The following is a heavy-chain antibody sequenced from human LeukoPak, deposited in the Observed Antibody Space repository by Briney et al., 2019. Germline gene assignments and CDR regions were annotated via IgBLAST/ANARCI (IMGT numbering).Heavy chain of an antibody. J-gene: IGHJ5*02. CDR3: ARGTTYGFDP. Sequence: SETLSLTCAVSGGSISSGGYSWSWIRQPPGKGLEWIGYIYHSGSTYYNPSLKSRVTISVDRSKNQFSLKLSSVTAADTAVYYCARGTTYGFDPWGQGTLVTVSS. CDR1: GGSISSGGYS. D-gene: IGHD1-14*01. CDR2: IYHSGST. V-gene: IGHV4-30-2*01.